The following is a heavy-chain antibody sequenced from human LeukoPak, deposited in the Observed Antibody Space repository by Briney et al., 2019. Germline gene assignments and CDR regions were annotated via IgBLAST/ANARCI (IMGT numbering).Heavy chain of an antibody. D-gene: IGHD1-1*01. Sequence: SETLSLTCTVSGGSINVYYWTWVRQPAGKGLEWIGRIYTSGSTNFNPSLKSRVTMSVDPPKKQFSLRLNSVTAADTYVYYCARIYSQNWTEYYLDYWGQGILVSVSS. CDR2: IYTSGST. V-gene: IGHV4-4*07. CDR3: ARIYSQNWTEYYLDY. J-gene: IGHJ4*02. CDR1: GGSINVYY.